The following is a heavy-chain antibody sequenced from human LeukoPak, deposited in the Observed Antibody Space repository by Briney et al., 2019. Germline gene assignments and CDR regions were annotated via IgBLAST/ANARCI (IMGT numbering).Heavy chain of an antibody. CDR1: GFTFDNYA. Sequence: PGGSLRLSCAASGFTFDNYAMHWVRQAPGKGLEWMGIIYPGDSDTRYSRSFQGQVTISADKSLRTAYLQWRSLKASDTGLYFCARLGGPHSPFGNWGQGTRVIVSS. D-gene: IGHD2-15*01. CDR2: IYPGDSDT. CDR3: ARLGGPHSPFGN. J-gene: IGHJ4*02. V-gene: IGHV5-51*01.